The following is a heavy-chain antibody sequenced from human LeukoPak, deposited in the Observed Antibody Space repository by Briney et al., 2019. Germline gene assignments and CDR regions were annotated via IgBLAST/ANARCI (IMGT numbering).Heavy chain of an antibody. V-gene: IGHV1-69*01. D-gene: IGHD3-10*01. Sequence: SAKVSCKASGGTFISYAISWVRQAPGQGLEWMGGIIPIFGTANYAQKFQGRVTITADESTSTAYMELSSLRSEDTGVYYCARGPTRITIVRGAPDYYFDYWGQGTLVTVSS. J-gene: IGHJ4*02. CDR1: GGTFISYA. CDR3: ARGPTRITIVRGAPDYYFDY. CDR2: IIPIFGTA.